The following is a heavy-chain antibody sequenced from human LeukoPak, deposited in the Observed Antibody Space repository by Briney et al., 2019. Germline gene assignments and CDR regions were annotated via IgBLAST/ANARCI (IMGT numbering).Heavy chain of an antibody. CDR3: ARLLWFGELNFDP. Sequence: SETLSLTCTVSGGSISSSSYYWGWIRQPPGKGLEWIGSIYYSGSTYHNPPLKSRVTISVDTSKNQFSLKLSSVTAADTAVYYCARLLWFGELNFDPWGQGTLVTVSS. D-gene: IGHD3-10*01. J-gene: IGHJ5*02. CDR2: IYYSGST. CDR1: GGSISSSSYY. V-gene: IGHV4-39*01.